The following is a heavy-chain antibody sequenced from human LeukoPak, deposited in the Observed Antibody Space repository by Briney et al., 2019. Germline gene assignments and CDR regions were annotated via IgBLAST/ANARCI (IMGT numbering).Heavy chain of an antibody. CDR2: ISAYNGNT. CDR1: GYSFTSYG. D-gene: IGHD3-9*01. CDR3: ARVTYYDITGAFDI. Sequence: ASVKVSCKASGYSFTSYGISWVRQAPGQGLEWMGWISAYNGNTNYAQKLQGRVTMTTDTSTSTAYMELRSLRSDDTAVYYCARVTYYDITGAFDIWGQGTMVTVSS. J-gene: IGHJ3*02. V-gene: IGHV1-18*01.